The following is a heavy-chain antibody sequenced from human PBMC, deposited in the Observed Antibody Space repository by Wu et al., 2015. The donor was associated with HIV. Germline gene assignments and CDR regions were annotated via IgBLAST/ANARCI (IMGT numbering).Heavy chain of an antibody. J-gene: IGHJ4*02. CDR1: GYRFTSHG. CDR3: ARVGCSSISCWYYFDY. V-gene: IGHV1-18*01. Sequence: QVQLVQSGAEVKKPGASVKVSCKASGYRFTSHGISWVRQAPGQGLEWMGWISTYNGNRNYVQKFQGRVTMTTDTSTNTAYMELRSLRSDDTAIYYCARVGCSSISCWYYFDYWGQGPGHRLV. D-gene: IGHD2-2*01. CDR2: ISTYNGNR.